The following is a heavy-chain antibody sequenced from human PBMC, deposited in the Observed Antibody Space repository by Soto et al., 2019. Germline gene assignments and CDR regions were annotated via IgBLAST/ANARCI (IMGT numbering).Heavy chain of an antibody. Sequence: GSLRLSCAVSGFAFSDYALNWVRQAPGKGLEWVALISARGVGSYYADHFKNRFTISTDSSRNTLYWEMSGLRADDTAVYYCARGKGDYNWDNRPPFDHWGQGTLVTVSS. V-gene: IGHV3-23*01. CDR1: GFAFSDYA. J-gene: IGHJ4*02. CDR2: ISARGVGS. D-gene: IGHD1-20*01. CDR3: ARGKGDYNWDNRPPFDH.